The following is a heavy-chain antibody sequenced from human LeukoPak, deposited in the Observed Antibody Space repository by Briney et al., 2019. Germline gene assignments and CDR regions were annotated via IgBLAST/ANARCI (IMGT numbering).Heavy chain of an antibody. V-gene: IGHV4-38-2*01. D-gene: IGHD6-13*01. Sequence: PSETLSLTCAVSGYSISSGYYWVWIRQPPGQGLEWIGYIYHSGSTNYNPSLKSRVTISADTSKDQFSLKLASVTAADTAVYYCATGYSSTWYYFDYWGQGTLVTVSS. CDR2: IYHSGST. CDR3: ATGYSSTWYYFDY. CDR1: GYSISSGYY. J-gene: IGHJ4*02.